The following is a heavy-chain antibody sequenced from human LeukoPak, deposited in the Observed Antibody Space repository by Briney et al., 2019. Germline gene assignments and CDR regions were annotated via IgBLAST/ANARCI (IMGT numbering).Heavy chain of an antibody. CDR2: IINSGGNT. V-gene: IGHV3-23*01. Sequence: GGSLRLSCAASGFTFSNYAMSWVRQAPGKGLEWVSAIINSGGNTYYADSVKGRFTISRDNSKNTLYLQMNSLRAEDTAVYYCAKDTRGVVVPAAPFDYWGQGTLVTVSS. CDR1: GFTFSNYA. D-gene: IGHD2-2*01. J-gene: IGHJ4*02. CDR3: AKDTRGVVVPAAPFDY.